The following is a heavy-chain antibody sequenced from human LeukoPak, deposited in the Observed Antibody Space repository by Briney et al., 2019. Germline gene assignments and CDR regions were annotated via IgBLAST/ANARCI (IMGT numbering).Heavy chain of an antibody. V-gene: IGHV1-2*02. D-gene: IGHD3-16*02. CDR3: ARVLGYDYVWGSYRY. J-gene: IGHJ4*02. CDR1: GYTFTGYY. CDR2: INPNSGGT. Sequence: ASVNVSCKASGYTFTGYYMHWVRQAPGQGLEWMGWINPNSGGTNYAQKFQGRVTMTRDTSISTAYMELSRLRSDDTAVYYCARVLGYDYVWGSYRYWGQGTLVTVSS.